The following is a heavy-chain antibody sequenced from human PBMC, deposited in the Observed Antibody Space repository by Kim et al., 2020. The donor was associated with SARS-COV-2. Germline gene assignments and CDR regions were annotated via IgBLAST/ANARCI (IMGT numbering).Heavy chain of an antibody. Sequence: GGSLRLSCAASGFTFSSYWMSWVRQAPGKGLEWVANIKQDGSEKYYVDSVKGRFTISRDNAKNSLYLQMNSLRAEDTAVYYCARVPLYYYGSGSYYNLRSYGGQGTLVTVSS. CDR3: ARVPLYYYGSGSYYNLRSY. V-gene: IGHV3-7*01. CDR2: IKQDGSEK. J-gene: IGHJ4*02. CDR1: GFTFSSYW. D-gene: IGHD3-10*01.